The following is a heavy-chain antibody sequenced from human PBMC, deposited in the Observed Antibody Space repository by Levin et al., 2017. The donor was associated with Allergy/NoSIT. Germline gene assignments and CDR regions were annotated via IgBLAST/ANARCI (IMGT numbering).Heavy chain of an antibody. J-gene: IGHJ6*02. CDR3: ARDHGYFDYWNGHYTYLYHGMDV. V-gene: IGHV3-48*01. D-gene: IGHD3-3*01. CDR2: IGISSSII. Sequence: GGSLRLSCTASGFTFSSYSMNWVRQAPGKGLEWVSHIGISSSIIYYADSVKGRVTISRDNDKNSLYLQMNSLTAEDTAVYFCARDHGYFDYWNGHYTYLYHGMDVWGQGTTVTVSS. CDR1: GFTFSSYS.